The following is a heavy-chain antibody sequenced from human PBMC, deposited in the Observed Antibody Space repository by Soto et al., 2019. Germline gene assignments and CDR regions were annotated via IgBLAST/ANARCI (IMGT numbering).Heavy chain of an antibody. CDR3: ARRREDQPNYFEDY. CDR2: ISVYNGNT. V-gene: IGHV1-18*01. CDR1: GYPFTSYG. D-gene: IGHD1-7*01. J-gene: IGHJ4*02. Sequence: ASVKVSCKASGYPFTSYGISWVRQAPGQGLEWMGWISVYNGNTNSVQKFQGGVTMTTDTSTSTAYMELRSLRSDDTAVYYCARRREDQPNYFEDYWGQGTLVTVSS.